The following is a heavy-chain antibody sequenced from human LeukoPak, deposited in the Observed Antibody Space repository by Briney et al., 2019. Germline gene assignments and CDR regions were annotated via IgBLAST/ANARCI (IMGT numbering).Heavy chain of an antibody. D-gene: IGHD2-2*01. Sequence: GGSLRLSCEASGFTFSSYWMHWVRQAPGKGLVWVSRIYSDGNTTNYADSVKGRFTISRGNAKNTLYLQMNSLRAEDTAVYYCARDQGSTSRGIDYWGQGTLVTASS. V-gene: IGHV3-74*01. CDR1: GFTFSSYW. J-gene: IGHJ4*02. CDR2: IYSDGNTT. CDR3: ARDQGSTSRGIDY.